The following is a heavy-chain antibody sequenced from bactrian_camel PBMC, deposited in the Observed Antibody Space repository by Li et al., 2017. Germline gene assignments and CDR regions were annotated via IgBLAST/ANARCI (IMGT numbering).Heavy chain of an antibody. V-gene: IGHV3S40*01. Sequence: DVQLVESGGGLVQPGGSLRLSCAASGFSFSSYAMIWVRQAPGKGLEWVSTINSGGGSTYYADSVKGRFTISRDNGETTVYLQMNSLKHEDTAVYYCVRDFDCASGSWCYEGRNFAYWGQGTQVTVS. CDR1: GFSFSSYA. J-gene: IGHJ6*01. CDR2: INSGGGST. CDR3: VRDFDCASGSWCYEGRNFAY. D-gene: IGHD3*01.